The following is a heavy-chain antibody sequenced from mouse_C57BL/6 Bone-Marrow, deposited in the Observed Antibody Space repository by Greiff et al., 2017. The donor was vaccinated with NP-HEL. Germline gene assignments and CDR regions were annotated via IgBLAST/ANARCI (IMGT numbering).Heavy chain of an antibody. V-gene: IGHV1-75*01. CDR2: IFPGSGST. D-gene: IGHD5-1-1*01. J-gene: IGHJ4*01. CDR1: GYTFTDYY. Sequence: QVQLKESGPELVKPGASVKISCKASGYTFTDYYINWVKQRPGQGLEWIGWIFPGSGSTYYNEKFKGKATLTVDKSSSTAYMLLSSLTSEDSAVYFCARPSIHPYAMDYWGQGTSVTVSS. CDR3: ARPSIHPYAMDY.